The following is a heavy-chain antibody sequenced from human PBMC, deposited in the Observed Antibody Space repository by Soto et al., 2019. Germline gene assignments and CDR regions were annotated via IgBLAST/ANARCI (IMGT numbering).Heavy chain of an antibody. CDR3: ARGKDILTGPGWFGP. CDR1: GGSFSGYY. J-gene: IGHJ5*02. V-gene: IGHV4-34*01. Sequence: PSETLSLTCAVYGGSFSGYYWSWIRQPPGKGLEWIGEINHSGSTNYNPSLKSRVTISVDTSKNQFSLKLSSVTAADTAVYYCARGKDILTGPGWFGPWGQGTLVTVSS. D-gene: IGHD3-9*01. CDR2: INHSGST.